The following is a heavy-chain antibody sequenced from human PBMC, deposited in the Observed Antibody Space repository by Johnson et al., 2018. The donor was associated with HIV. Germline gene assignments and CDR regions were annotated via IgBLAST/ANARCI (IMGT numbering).Heavy chain of an antibody. Sequence: VQLVESGGGIVRPGGSLRLSCVASGFTFDDYGMSWVRQGPGKGLEWVANIKQDGSEKYYVDSMKGRFTISRDNAKNSLYLQMNSLRAEDTAVYYCARDDTGYSSSFDAFDVWGQGTMVTVSS. CDR3: ARDDTGYSSSFDAFDV. CDR1: GFTFDDYG. CDR2: IKQDGSEK. V-gene: IGHV3-7*03. J-gene: IGHJ3*01. D-gene: IGHD6-13*01.